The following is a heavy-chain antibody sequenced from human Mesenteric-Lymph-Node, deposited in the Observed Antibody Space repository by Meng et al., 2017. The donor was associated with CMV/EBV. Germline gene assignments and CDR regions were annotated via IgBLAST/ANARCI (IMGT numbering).Heavy chain of an antibody. Sequence: KASGYSFTTYIIHWVRQAPGQRLEWMGWINAGDGATKYSQKFQGRVSMTRVTSATTAYMELSSLRSEDTAVYYCARTYSDYDKFDYWGQGTLVTVSS. CDR2: INAGDGAT. CDR3: ARTYSDYDKFDY. V-gene: IGHV1-3*01. J-gene: IGHJ4*02. D-gene: IGHD4-11*01. CDR1: GYSFTTYI.